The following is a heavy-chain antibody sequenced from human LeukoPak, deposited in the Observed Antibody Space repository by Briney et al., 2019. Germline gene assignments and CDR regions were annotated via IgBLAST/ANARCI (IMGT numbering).Heavy chain of an antibody. CDR3: ARDWLDYGMDV. CDR1: GFPFSYYA. D-gene: IGHD3-10*01. CDR2: INSNSRRI. J-gene: IGHJ6*02. Sequence: GGSLRLSCTASGFPFSYYAMNWVRQAPGKGLEWISYINSNSRRIYYADSVKGRFTISRDNAQNSLYLQMNSLRAEDTAVYYCARDWLDYGMDVWGQGTTVTVSS. V-gene: IGHV3-48*01.